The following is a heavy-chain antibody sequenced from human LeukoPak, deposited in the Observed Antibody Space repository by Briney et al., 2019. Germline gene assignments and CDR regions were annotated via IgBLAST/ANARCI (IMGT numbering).Heavy chain of an antibody. J-gene: IGHJ3*02. CDR1: GFTFSDHW. Sequence: PGGSLRLSCAASGFTFSDHWMHWVRQAPGKGLVWVSRISSDGSSTSYADSVKGRFTISRDNAKNTLYLQMNSLRAEDTAVYYCARDGSLPYDAFDIWGQGTMVTVSS. CDR2: ISSDGSST. CDR3: ARDGSLPYDAFDI. V-gene: IGHV3-74*01.